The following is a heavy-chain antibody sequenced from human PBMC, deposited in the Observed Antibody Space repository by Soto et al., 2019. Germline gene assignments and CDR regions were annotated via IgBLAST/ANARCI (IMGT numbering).Heavy chain of an antibody. CDR3: AKNRWFGELAHLDF. CDR1: GFTFSAYA. Sequence: EVQLLESGGGLVQPGGSLRLSCAASGFTFSAYAMSWVRQAPGKGLEWVSAISGGGGATYYTDSVKGRFTISRDNSKNTLYLQMNSLRAEDTALYYCAKNRWFGELAHLDFWGQGTLVTVSS. CDR2: ISGGGGAT. D-gene: IGHD3-10*01. J-gene: IGHJ4*02. V-gene: IGHV3-23*01.